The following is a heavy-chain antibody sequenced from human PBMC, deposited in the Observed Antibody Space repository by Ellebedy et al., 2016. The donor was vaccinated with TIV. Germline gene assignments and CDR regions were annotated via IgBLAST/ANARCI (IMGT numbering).Heavy chain of an antibody. CDR1: GGTFSSYA. J-gene: IGHJ6*02. V-gene: IGHV1-69*13. D-gene: IGHD5-24*01. CDR3: ARCRDGYNLYYYYGMDV. Sequence: AASVKVSCKASGGTFSSYAISWVRQAPGQGLEWMGGIIAIFGTTNYAQKFQGRVTITADESTSTAYMELSSLRSEDTAVYYCARCRDGYNLYYYYGMDVWGQGTTVTVSS. CDR2: IIAIFGTT.